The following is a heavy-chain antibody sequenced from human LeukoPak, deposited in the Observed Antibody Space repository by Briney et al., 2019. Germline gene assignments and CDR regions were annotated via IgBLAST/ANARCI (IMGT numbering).Heavy chain of an antibody. CDR2: ISWNSGSI. CDR3: AKVAGSGYRGAFDI. J-gene: IGHJ3*02. D-gene: IGHD6-19*01. Sequence: GGSLRLSCAASGFTFDDYAMNWVRQAPGRGLEWVSGISWNSGSIGYADSVKGRFTISRDNAKNSLYLQMNSLRAEDTALYYCAKVAGSGYRGAFDIWGQGTMVTVSS. CDR1: GFTFDDYA. V-gene: IGHV3-9*01.